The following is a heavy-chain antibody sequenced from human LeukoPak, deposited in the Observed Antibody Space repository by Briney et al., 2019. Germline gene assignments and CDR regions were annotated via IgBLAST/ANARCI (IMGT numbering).Heavy chain of an antibody. J-gene: IGHJ4*02. CDR2: INHSGST. D-gene: IGHD2-2*01. Sequence: SETLSLTCAVYGGSFSGYYWSWIRPPPGKGLEWIGEINHSGSTNYNPSLKSRVTISVDTSKNQFSLKLSSVTAADTAVYYCARGGNIVVVPAATSFLDYWGQGTLVTVSS. CDR3: ARGGNIVVVPAATSFLDY. V-gene: IGHV4-34*01. CDR1: GGSFSGYY.